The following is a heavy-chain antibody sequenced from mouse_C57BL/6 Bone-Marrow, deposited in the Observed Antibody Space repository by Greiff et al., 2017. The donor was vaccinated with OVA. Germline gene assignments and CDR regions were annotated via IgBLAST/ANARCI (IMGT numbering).Heavy chain of an antibody. J-gene: IGHJ3*01. CDR3: ARRRGLRWFAY. CDR1: GYTFTSYW. D-gene: IGHD2-4*01. Sequence: VQLQQPGAELVKPGASVKLSCKASGYTFTSYWMQWVKQRPGQGLEWIGEIDPSDSYTNYNQKFKGKATLTVDTSSSTAYMQLSSLTSEDSAVDYCARRRGLRWFAYWGQGTLVTVSA. CDR2: IDPSDSYT. V-gene: IGHV1-50*01.